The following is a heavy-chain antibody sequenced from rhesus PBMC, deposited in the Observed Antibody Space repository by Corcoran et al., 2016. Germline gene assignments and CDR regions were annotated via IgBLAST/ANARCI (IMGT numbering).Heavy chain of an antibody. Sequence: QVQLQESGPALVKPSETLSLACAVSGASISSGNWWSWIRQSPGKGPEWIGGIYGSVGTPAYKPPLKSPVTISKAPSKTQFSLKLTSMTAADTSVYFASRGTLGTVPFTSWGQGLLVTVSS. CDR1: GASISSGNW. CDR3: SRGTLGTVPFTS. V-gene: IGHV4-93*01. J-gene: IGHJ4*01. D-gene: IGHD5-24*01. CDR2: IYGSVGTP.